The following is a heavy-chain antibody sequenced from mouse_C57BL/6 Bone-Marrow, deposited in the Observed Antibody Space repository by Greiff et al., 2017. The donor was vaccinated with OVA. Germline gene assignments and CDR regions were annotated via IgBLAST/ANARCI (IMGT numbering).Heavy chain of an antibody. CDR3: AISPYGYYFDY. V-gene: IGHV1-50*01. CDR2: IDPSDSYT. D-gene: IGHD2-2*01. Sequence: VQLQQPGAELVKPGASVKLSCKASGYTFTSYWMQWVKQRPGQGLEWIGEIDPSDSYTNYNQKFKGKATLTVDTSSSTAYMQLSSLTSEDSAVYYCAISPYGYYFDYWGQGTTLTVSS. J-gene: IGHJ2*01. CDR1: GYTFTSYW.